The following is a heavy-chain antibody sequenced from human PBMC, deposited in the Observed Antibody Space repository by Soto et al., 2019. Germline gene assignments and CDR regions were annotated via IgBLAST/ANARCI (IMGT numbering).Heavy chain of an antibody. Sequence: EAQLVESGGGLVQPGGSLRLSCIGSGFSFSDYDINWVRQPTGKGLEWVSYMNSAGTKKYAESVEGRFTISRENGWSSVYLQMNSLRDEDTGVYYCARENEADAFDLWGQGTLVTVPS. CDR1: GFSFSDYD. V-gene: IGHV3-48*03. J-gene: IGHJ4*02. D-gene: IGHD1-1*01. CDR3: ARENEADAFDL. CDR2: MNSAGTK.